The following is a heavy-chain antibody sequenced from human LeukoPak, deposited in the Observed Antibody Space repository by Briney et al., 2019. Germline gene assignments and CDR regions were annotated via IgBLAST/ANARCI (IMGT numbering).Heavy chain of an antibody. Sequence: SETLSLTCTVSGGSISSYYWSWIRQPAGKGLEWIGRIYTSGSTNYNPSLKSRVTISVDTSKNQFSLKLSSVTAADTAVYYCARSPSGSYYNRHAFDIRGQGTMVTVSS. J-gene: IGHJ3*02. CDR1: GGSISSYY. V-gene: IGHV4-4*07. CDR3: ARSPSGSYYNRHAFDI. CDR2: IYTSGST. D-gene: IGHD3-10*01.